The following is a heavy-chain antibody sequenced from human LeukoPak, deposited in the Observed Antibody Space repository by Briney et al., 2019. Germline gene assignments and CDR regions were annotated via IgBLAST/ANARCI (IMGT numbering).Heavy chain of an antibody. CDR3: ARGRKFITYYYDSSGYYYSY. CDR1: GGPFSNYY. Sequence: SETLSLTCAVYGGPFSNYYWSWIRQPPGKGLEWIGEINHSGSTNYNPSLKSRVTISVDMSKNQFSLKLTSVTAADTAVYYCARGRKFITYYYDSSGYYYSYWGQGTLVTVSS. V-gene: IGHV4-34*01. D-gene: IGHD3-22*01. J-gene: IGHJ4*02. CDR2: INHSGST.